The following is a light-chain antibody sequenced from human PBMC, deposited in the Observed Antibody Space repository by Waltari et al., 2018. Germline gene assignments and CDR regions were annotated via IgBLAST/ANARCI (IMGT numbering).Light chain of an antibody. Sequence: LTQPPSASETPGQRVTISCSGSNSNLGSNYLYWYQQLPGTAPKLLIYRNNQRPSGVPDRFSASKSGTSASLAIDGLRSEDEAVYYCASWDDSHYVFGPGTQVTVL. J-gene: IGLJ1*01. CDR2: RNN. CDR3: ASWDDSHYV. V-gene: IGLV1-47*01. CDR1: NSNLGSNY.